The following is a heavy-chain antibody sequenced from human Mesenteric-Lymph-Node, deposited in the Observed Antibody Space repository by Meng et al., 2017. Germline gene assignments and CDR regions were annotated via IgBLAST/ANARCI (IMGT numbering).Heavy chain of an antibody. CDR2: IKTKTDGGTA. J-gene: IGHJ6*02. D-gene: IGHD5-24*01. CDR3: GTPRRDGYRNDYGMDL. CDR1: GFTFSNAW. V-gene: IGHV3-15*01. Sequence: GESLKISCVASGFTFSNAWMTWVRQAPGKGLEWVGRIKTKTDGGTADYAAPLEGRFTISRDDSKNTLYLQMNSLKTEDIAVYYCGTPRRDGYRNDYGMDLWGQGTTVTVSS.